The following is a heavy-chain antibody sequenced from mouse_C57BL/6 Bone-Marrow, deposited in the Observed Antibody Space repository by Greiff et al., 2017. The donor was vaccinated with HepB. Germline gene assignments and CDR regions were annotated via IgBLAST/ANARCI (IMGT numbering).Heavy chain of an antibody. CDR3: ARHGSSPPWFAY. CDR2: ILPGSGST. J-gene: IGHJ3*01. Sequence: QVQLQQSGAELMKPGASVKLSCKATGYTFTGYWIEWVKQRPGHGLEWIGEILPGSGSTNYNEKFKGKATFTADTSSNTAYMQLSSLTTEDSAIYYCARHGSSPPWFAYWGQGTLVTVSA. CDR1: GYTFTGYW. D-gene: IGHD1-1*01. V-gene: IGHV1-9*01.